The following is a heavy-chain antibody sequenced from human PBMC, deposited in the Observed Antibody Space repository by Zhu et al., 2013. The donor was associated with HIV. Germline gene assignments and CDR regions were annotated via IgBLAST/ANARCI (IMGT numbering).Heavy chain of an antibody. Sequence: QVQLVQSGAEVKKPGSSVKVSCKTSGGTFSSYIIDWVRQAPGQGPEWMGRIIPMFGTTDYAQKFQGRVTIIADESTSTAYMELSSLRSEDTAVYYCARTSRPSGYSSGWYFVYFDYWAREPWSPSPQ. CDR2: IIPMFGTT. CDR1: GGTFSSYI. V-gene: IGHV1-69*18. CDR3: ARTSRPSGYSSGWYFVYFDY. J-gene: IGHJ4*02. D-gene: IGHD6-19*01.